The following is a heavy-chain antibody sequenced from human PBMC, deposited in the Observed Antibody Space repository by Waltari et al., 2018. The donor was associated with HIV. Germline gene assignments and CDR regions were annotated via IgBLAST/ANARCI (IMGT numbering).Heavy chain of an antibody. D-gene: IGHD3-10*01. CDR3: AKSQGSGTYYYGMDV. CDR1: GLPFSSYA. Sequence: EVQLLASGGGLVQPGGSLRLSCAASGLPFSSYAMSWVRQAPGKGLEWVSAISGSGGSTYYADSVKGRFTISRDNSKNTLYLQMNSLRAEDTAVYYCAKSQGSGTYYYGMDVWGQGTTVTVSS. V-gene: IGHV3-23*01. J-gene: IGHJ6*02. CDR2: ISGSGGST.